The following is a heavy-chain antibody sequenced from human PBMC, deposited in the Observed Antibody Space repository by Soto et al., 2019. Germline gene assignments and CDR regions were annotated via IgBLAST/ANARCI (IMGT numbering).Heavy chain of an antibody. CDR2: IWYDGSNK. D-gene: IGHD3-22*01. Sequence: GESLKISCAASGFTFSSYGMHWVRQAPGRGLEWVAVIWYDGSNKYYADSVKGRFTISRDNSKNTLYLQMNSLRAEDTAVYYCARGRYYDSSGSKNSDAFDIWGQGTMVTVSS. CDR3: ARGRYYDSSGSKNSDAFDI. J-gene: IGHJ3*02. CDR1: GFTFSSYG. V-gene: IGHV3-33*01.